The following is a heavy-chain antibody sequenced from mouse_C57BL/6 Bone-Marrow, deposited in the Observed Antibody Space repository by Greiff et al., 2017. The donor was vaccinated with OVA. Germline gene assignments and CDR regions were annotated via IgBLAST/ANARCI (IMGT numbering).Heavy chain of an antibody. Sequence: VQLKQSGAELVKPGASVKLSCTASGFNIKDYYMHWVKQRTEQGLEWIGRIDPEDGETKYAPKFPGKATITADTSSNTAYLQLSSLTSEDTAVYYCAHGYGESWFAYWGQGTLVTVSA. D-gene: IGHD2-2*01. CDR2: IDPEDGET. CDR1: GFNIKDYY. J-gene: IGHJ3*01. CDR3: AHGYGESWFAY. V-gene: IGHV14-2*01.